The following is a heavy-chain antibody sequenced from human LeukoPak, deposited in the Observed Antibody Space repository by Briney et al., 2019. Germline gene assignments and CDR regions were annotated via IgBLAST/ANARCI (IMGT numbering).Heavy chain of an antibody. CDR2: IWSDGSNK. V-gene: IGHV3-30*02. Sequence: GGSLRLSCAASGFTFSGYGMHWVRQAPGKGLEWVTVIWSDGSNKYYADSVKGRFTISRDNSKNTVYLQMNSLRAEDTAVYYCAKDSPGIVAEYWGQGTLVTVSS. D-gene: IGHD6-13*01. J-gene: IGHJ4*02. CDR3: AKDSPGIVAEY. CDR1: GFTFSGYG.